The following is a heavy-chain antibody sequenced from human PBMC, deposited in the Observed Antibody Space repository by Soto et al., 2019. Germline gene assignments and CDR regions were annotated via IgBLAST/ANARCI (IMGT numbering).Heavy chain of an antibody. J-gene: IGHJ6*01. CDR3: ARDNDRPQLGGNYCYSVAV. CDR1: GGTFRNSA. V-gene: IGHV1-69*12. Sequence: QVQLEQSGPEVKKPGSSVKVSCKAPGGTFRNSAISWVRQAPGQGREWMGGIMPIYRTPDYAQKFQGRVPITADESASTAYMELTGLRSDDTAVYYCARDNDRPQLGGNYCYSVAVWGHGTTVTVSS. D-gene: IGHD1-1*01. CDR2: IMPIYRTP.